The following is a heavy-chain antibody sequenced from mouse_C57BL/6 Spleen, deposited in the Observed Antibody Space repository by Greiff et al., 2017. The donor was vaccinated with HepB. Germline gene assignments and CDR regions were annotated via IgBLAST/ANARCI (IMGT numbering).Heavy chain of an antibody. CDR1: GFTFSDYY. Sequence: EVMLVESEGGLVQPGSSMKLSCTASGFTFSDYYMAWVRQVPEKGLEWVANIKYDGSSTYYLDSLKSRFIISKDNAKNILYLQMSSLTSEDTATYCCASERAGFDYWGQGTTLTVSS. CDR2: IKYDGSST. D-gene: IGHD4-1*01. J-gene: IGHJ2*01. CDR3: ASERAGFDY. V-gene: IGHV5-16*01.